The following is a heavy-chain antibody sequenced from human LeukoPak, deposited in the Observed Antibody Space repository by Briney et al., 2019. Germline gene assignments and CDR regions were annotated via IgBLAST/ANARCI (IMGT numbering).Heavy chain of an antibody. V-gene: IGHV1-69*05. D-gene: IGHD2-2*01. CDR2: IIPIFGTA. Sequence: SVKVSCKASGGTFSSYAVSWVRQAPGQGLEWMGGIIPIFGTANYAQKFQGRVTITTDESTSTAYMELSSLRSEETAVYYCARAGVPAVSVAWFDPWGQGTLVTVSS. J-gene: IGHJ5*02. CDR3: ARAGVPAVSVAWFDP. CDR1: GGTFSSYA.